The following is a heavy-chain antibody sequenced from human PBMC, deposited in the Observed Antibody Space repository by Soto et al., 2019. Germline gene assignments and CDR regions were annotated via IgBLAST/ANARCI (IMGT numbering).Heavy chain of an antibody. V-gene: IGHV1-18*01. CDR2: ISAYNGNT. D-gene: IGHD5-12*01. CDR3: ARDLGGFPDY. J-gene: IGHJ4*02. Sequence: QVQLVQSGAEVKKPGASVKVSCKTSAYTFTSYGISWVRQAPGQGLEWMGWISAYNGNTHYAQKLQGRVTMTTDTSTTTANIELRSLRSDDTAVYYCARDLGGFPDYWGQGNLVTVSS. CDR1: AYTFTSYG.